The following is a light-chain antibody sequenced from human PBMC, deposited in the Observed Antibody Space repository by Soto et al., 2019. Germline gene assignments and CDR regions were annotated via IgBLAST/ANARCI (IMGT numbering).Light chain of an antibody. CDR3: SSFTSGSPLV. CDR2: DVS. CDR1: SSDVGGYNY. Sequence: QSALTQPASVSGSPGQSITISCTGTSSDVGGYNYVSWYQQHPGKAPKLMIYDVSNRPSGVSNRFSGSKSGNTASLTISGLRAEDEADYYCSSFTSGSPLVLGGGAKLPVL. J-gene: IGLJ3*02. V-gene: IGLV2-14*01.